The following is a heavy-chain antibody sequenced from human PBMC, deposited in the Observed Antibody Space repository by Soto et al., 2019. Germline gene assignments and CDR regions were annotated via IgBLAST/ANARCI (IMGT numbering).Heavy chain of an antibody. CDR3: ARVAGHKNARFDT. Sequence: ASVKVSCKASGYTFTGYYMHWVRQAPGQGLEWMGWINPNNGDTKYAQRFQGRVTMTRDTSITTTYMELNSLTSDDTAVYYCARVAGHKNARFDTWGQGALVTVSS. V-gene: IGHV1-2*02. J-gene: IGHJ4*02. CDR2: INPNNGDT. D-gene: IGHD1-1*01. CDR1: GYTFTGYY.